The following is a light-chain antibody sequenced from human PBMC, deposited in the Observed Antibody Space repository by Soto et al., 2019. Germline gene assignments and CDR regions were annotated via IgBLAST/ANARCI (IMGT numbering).Light chain of an antibody. J-gene: IGLJ1*01. V-gene: IGLV2-14*01. CDR1: SSDVGDYNY. CDR2: EVS. Sequence: QSALTQPASVSGSPGQSITISCPGTSSDVGDYNYVSWYQQHPGKAPKLIIYEVSNRPSGVSHRFSGSKSGNTASLTISGLQAEDEADYYCSSYRSSNTYVFGTGTKVTVL. CDR3: SSYRSSNTYV.